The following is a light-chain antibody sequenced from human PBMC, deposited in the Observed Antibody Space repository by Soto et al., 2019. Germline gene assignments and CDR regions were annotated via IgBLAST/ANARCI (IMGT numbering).Light chain of an antibody. J-gene: IGLJ1*01. CDR3: ATWDDGLSAYV. CDR1: SSNIGGNT. CDR2: SNS. Sequence: QSVLTQPPSASGTPGPRVTYSCSGSSSNIGGNTVSWFQHLPRTAPKLLIFSNSQRPSGVPDRFSGAKSGTSASLAISGLQSEDEANYYCATWDDGLSAYVFGTGTKVTVL. V-gene: IGLV1-44*01.